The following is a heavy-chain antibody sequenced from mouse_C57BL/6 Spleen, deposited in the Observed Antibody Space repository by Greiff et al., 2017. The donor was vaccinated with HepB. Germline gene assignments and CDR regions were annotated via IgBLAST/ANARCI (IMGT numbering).Heavy chain of an antibody. V-gene: IGHV5-12*01. D-gene: IGHD1-1*01. CDR3: ARPGLIYYYGSSPYYYAMDD. CDR2: ISNGGGST. Sequence: DVKLVESGGGLVQPGGSLKLSCAASGFTFSDYYMYWVRQTPEKRLEWVAYISNGGGSTYYPDTVKGRFTISRDNAKNTLYLQMSRLKSEDTAMYYCARPGLIYYYGSSPYYYAMDDWGQGTSVTVAS. J-gene: IGHJ4*01. CDR1: GFTFSDYY.